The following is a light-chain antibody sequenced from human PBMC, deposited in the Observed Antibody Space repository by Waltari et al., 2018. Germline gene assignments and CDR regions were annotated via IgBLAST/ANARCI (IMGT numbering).Light chain of an antibody. CDR2: WAS. J-gene: IGKJ4*01. V-gene: IGKV4-1*01. Sequence: DIVMTQSPDSLAVSLGERATINCKSSQSVLYSSNNKNYLAWYQQKPGQPPKLLIYWASTRDSGVPDRFSGSGSGTDFTLTISSLQAEDVAVYYCQQYYSTPPAFGGGTKVGIK. CDR3: QQYYSTPPA. CDR1: QSVLYSSNNKNY.